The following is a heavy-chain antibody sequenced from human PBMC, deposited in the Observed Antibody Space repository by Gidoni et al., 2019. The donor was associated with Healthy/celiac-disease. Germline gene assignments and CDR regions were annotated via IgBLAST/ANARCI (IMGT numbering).Heavy chain of an antibody. J-gene: IGHJ3*02. CDR1: GFTFSNAW. V-gene: IGHV3-15*07. CDR3: TTGYSSGWPDAFDI. Sequence: EVQLVESGGGLVKPGGSLRLSCAAYGFTFSNAWMNWIRQAPGKGLEWVGRIKSKTDGGTTDYAAPVKGRFTISRDDSKNTLYLQMNSLKTEDTAVYYCTTGYSSGWPDAFDIWGQGTMVTVSS. D-gene: IGHD6-19*01. CDR2: IKSKTDGGTT.